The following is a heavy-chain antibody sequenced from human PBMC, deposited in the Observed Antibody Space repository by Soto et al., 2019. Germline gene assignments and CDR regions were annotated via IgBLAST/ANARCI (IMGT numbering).Heavy chain of an antibody. CDR2: IYWDDDK. CDR3: ARTPLGYCSGGSCYAGMAFAY. J-gene: IGHJ4*02. CDR1: GFSLSTSGVG. D-gene: IGHD2-15*01. Sequence: QITLKESGPTLVKPTQTLTLTCTFSGFSLSTSGVGVGWIRQPPGKALEWLALIYWDDDKRYSPSLKSRLTITKDTAKNQLVLTMTNMDPVDTATYYCARTPLGYCSGGSCYAGMAFAYWGQGTLVTVSS. V-gene: IGHV2-5*02.